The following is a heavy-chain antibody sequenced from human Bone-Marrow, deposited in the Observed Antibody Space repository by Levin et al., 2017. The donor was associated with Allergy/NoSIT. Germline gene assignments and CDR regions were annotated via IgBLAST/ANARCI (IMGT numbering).Heavy chain of an antibody. J-gene: IGHJ3*01. CDR2: IKSKRDGGTT. CDR1: GFTFINTW. V-gene: IGHV3-15*01. CDR3: SAERFYTFAF. Sequence: ASGFTFINTWMSWVRQAPGKGLDWVARIKSKRDGGTTDYAAPVNGRFTISRDDSTNTVYLQMNSLKTEDTAVYYCSAERFYTFAFWGQGTMVTVSS. D-gene: IGHD3-10*01.